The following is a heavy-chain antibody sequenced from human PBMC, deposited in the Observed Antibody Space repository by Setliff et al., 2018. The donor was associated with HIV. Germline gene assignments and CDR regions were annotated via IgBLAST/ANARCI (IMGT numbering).Heavy chain of an antibody. Sequence: RASVKVSCKASGYTFTDYYMHWVRQAPGQGLEWMGRINPNSGGTNYVQKFQGRVTMTRDTSINTAYMELSRLRSDDTAVYYCARGVKGIAATGKYYFDYWGQGTLVTVSS. V-gene: IGHV1-2*06. CDR3: ARGVKGIAATGKYYFDY. CDR1: GYTFTDYY. D-gene: IGHD6-13*01. J-gene: IGHJ4*02. CDR2: INPNSGGT.